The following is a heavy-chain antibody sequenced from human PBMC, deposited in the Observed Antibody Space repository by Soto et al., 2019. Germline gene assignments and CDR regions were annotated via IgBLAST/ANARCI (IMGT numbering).Heavy chain of an antibody. CDR2: IDPTDSRT. V-gene: IGHV5-10-1*01. D-gene: IGHD2-8*01. CDR1: GYMFPIYH. J-gene: IGHJ4*02. Sequence: GESLKISCEASGYMFPIYHISWVRQMPGKGLEWVGKIDPTDSRTMYRPSSRARITISVDKSINTAYLEWGRLKASDTAMYYCARHESNGDFDFWGQGPQVNVPS. CDR3: ARHESNGDFDF.